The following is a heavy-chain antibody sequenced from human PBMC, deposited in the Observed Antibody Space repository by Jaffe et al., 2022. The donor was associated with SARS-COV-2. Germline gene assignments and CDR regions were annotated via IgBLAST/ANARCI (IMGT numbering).Heavy chain of an antibody. CDR2: ISGSGGST. CDR3: AKDLTPTTYYYYGMDV. Sequence: EVQLLESGGGLVQPGGSLRLSCAASGFTFSSYAMSWVRQAPGKGLEWVSAISGSGGSTYYADSVKGRFTISRDNSKNTLYLQMNSLRAEDTAVYYCAKDLTPTTYYYYGMDVWGQGTTVTVSS. J-gene: IGHJ6*02. D-gene: IGHD1-26*01. V-gene: IGHV3-23*01. CDR1: GFTFSSYA.